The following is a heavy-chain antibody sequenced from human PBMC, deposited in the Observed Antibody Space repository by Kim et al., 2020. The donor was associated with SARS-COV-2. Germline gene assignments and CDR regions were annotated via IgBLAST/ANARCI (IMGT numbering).Heavy chain of an antibody. Sequence: IYDGGAVKGRCTISRDNTTSSLYLQMNSLGAEDSAVYYCAREGFYSGLDVWGQGTTVTVSS. J-gene: IGHJ6*02. V-gene: IGHV3-21*01. CDR2: I. CDR3: AREGFYSGLDV.